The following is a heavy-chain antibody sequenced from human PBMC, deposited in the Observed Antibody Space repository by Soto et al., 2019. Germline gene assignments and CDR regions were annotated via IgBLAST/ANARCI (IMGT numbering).Heavy chain of an antibody. CDR3: ARGGLQHALDV. J-gene: IGHJ6*02. V-gene: IGHV3-74*03. Sequence: EVQLVESGGGLVQPGGSLRLSCTASGFTFSNYWMYWVRQAPGKGLVWVSRVNNDGTDTTHADSVKGRFTISRDNAENTLYLQMNSLRAEDTAVYYCARGGLQHALDVWGQGSTVTVSS. CDR2: VNNDGTDT. CDR1: GFTFSNYW. D-gene: IGHD6-13*01.